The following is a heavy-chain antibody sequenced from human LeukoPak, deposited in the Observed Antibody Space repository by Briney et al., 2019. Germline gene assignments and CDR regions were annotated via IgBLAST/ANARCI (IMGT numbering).Heavy chain of an antibody. J-gene: IGHJ4*02. D-gene: IGHD2-2*01. CDR3: ARGSLGYCSSTSCHLDDY. CDR2: IYYSGST. V-gene: IGHV4-30-4*08. Sequence: SQTLSLTCTVSGGSISSGDYYWSWIRQPPGKGLEWIGYIYYSGSTYYNPSLKSRVTISVDTSKNQFSLKLSSVTAADTAVYYCARGSLGYCSSTSCHLDDYWGQGTLATVSS. CDR1: GGSISSGDYY.